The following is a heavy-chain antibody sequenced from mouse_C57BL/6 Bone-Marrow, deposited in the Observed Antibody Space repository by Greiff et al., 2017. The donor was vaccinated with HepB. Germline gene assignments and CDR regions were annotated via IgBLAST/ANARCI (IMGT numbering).Heavy chain of an antibody. V-gene: IGHV1-82*01. J-gene: IGHJ1*03. D-gene: IGHD1-1*01. CDR3: ARDYGSSYWYFDV. CDR2: IYPGDGDT. CDR1: GYAFSSSW. Sequence: VKVVESGPELVKPGASVKISCKASGYAFSSSWMNWVKQRPGKGLEWIGRIYPGDGDTNYNGKFKGKATLTADKSSSTAYMQLSSLTSEDSAVYFCARDYGSSYWYFDVWGTGTTVTVSS.